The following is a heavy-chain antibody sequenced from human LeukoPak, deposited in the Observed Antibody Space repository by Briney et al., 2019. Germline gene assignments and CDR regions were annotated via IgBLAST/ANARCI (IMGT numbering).Heavy chain of an antibody. J-gene: IGHJ3*02. CDR3: ARVEVVTAIEAFDI. D-gene: IGHD2-21*02. V-gene: IGHV1-18*01. CDR1: GYTFTRYG. CDR2: ISAYNGNT. Sequence: RASVKVSCKASGYTFTRYGISWVRQAPGQGLEWMGWISAYNGNTNYAQKLQGRVTMTTDTSTSTAYMELRSLRSDDTAVYYCARVEVVTAIEAFDIWGQGTMVTVSS.